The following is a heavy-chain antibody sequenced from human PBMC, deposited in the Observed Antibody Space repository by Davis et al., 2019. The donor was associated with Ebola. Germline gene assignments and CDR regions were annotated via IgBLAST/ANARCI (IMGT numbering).Heavy chain of an antibody. Sequence: AASVKVSCKASGGTFSSYAISWVRQAPGQGLEWMGGIIPIFGTANYAQKFQGRVTITADKSTSTAYMERSSLRSEDTAVYYCARDRSSSAYYYYGMDVWGQGTTVTVSS. V-gene: IGHV1-69*06. D-gene: IGHD6-6*01. CDR2: IIPIFGTA. J-gene: IGHJ6*02. CDR3: ARDRSSSAYYYYGMDV. CDR1: GGTFSSYA.